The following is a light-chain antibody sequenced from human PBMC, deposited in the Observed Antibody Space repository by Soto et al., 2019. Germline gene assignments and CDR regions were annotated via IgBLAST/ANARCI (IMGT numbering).Light chain of an antibody. J-gene: IGKJ4*01. CDR2: GAS. CDR1: QAVSSIL. V-gene: IGKV3-20*01. Sequence: EVVLTQSPGTLSLSPGERATLSCRASQAVSSILLAWYQQKPGQAPRLLIYGASGRATGIPDRFSGSGSGTDFPLTVSRLELEDFAVYYCHPHGTPATFGVGTKVDI. CDR3: HPHGTPAT.